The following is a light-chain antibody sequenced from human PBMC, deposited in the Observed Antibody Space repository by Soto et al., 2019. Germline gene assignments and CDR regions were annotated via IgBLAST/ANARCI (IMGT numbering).Light chain of an antibody. J-gene: IGKJ4*01. CDR2: DAS. V-gene: IGKV1-5*01. Sequence: DIQMSQSPSTLSSSIVDRVPITCRASQSITTFLAWYQQKPGKAPQILIYDASKLEPGVPSRLSGGGSGTEFTLTISSLQPDDFATYYCQQYSTYPLTFGGGTKVDI. CDR3: QQYSTYPLT. CDR1: QSITTF.